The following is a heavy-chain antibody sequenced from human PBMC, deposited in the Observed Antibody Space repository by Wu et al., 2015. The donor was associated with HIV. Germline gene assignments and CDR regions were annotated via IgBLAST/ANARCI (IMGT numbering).Heavy chain of an antibody. CDR1: GYTFTAYY. Sequence: QVQLVQSGAEVKKPGASVEVSCKASGYTFTAYYIHWVRQAPGQGLEWMGIINPSGGSTGYAQKFQGRVTMTREKSTSTVYMELSSLRSEDTAVYFCARSGGWYEFDPWGQGTLVTVSS. CDR2: INPSGGST. CDR3: ARSGGWYEFDP. D-gene: IGHD6-19*01. V-gene: IGHV1-46*03. J-gene: IGHJ5*02.